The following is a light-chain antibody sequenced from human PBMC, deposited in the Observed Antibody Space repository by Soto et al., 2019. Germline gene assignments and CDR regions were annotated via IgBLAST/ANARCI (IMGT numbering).Light chain of an antibody. CDR1: QSLSNW. V-gene: IGKV3-11*01. J-gene: IGKJ4*02. Sequence: EIALTQSPATLSSSVGETVTLSCRASQSLSNWLAWFQQKPGQAPKLLIYDTSNRASGIPSRFSGSGSVTDFTLTISSLEPEDFAFYFGQQRDSWPYTVGGGTKVEIK. CDR2: DTS. CDR3: QQRDSWPYT.